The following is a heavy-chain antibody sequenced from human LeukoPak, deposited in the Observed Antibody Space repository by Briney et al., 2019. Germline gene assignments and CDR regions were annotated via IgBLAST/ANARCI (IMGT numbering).Heavy chain of an antibody. D-gene: IGHD3-16*01. CDR1: GFTFSSYS. V-gene: IGHV3-48*04. J-gene: IGHJ4*02. Sequence: GGSLRLSCAASGFTFSSYSMNWVRQAPGKGLEWLSYISSTSSAVYYADSLKGRFTISRDNAKNSLYLQMDSLRAEDTAVYYCARVIGSYGDSAYWGQGTLVTVSS. CDR3: ARVIGSYGDSAY. CDR2: ISSTSSAV.